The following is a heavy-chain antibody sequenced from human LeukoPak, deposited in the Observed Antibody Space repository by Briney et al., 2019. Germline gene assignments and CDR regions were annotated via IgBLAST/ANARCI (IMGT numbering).Heavy chain of an antibody. CDR1: GGSISSSSYY. J-gene: IGHJ4*02. CDR2: IYYSGST. D-gene: IGHD3-10*01. CDR3: ARRLWFGEQPFDY. Sequence: PSETLSLTCTVSGGSISSSSYYWGWIRQPPGKGLEWIGSIYYSGSTYYNPSLKGRVTISVDTSKNQFSLKLSSVTAADTAVYYCARRLWFGEQPFDYWGQGTLVTVSS. V-gene: IGHV4-39*01.